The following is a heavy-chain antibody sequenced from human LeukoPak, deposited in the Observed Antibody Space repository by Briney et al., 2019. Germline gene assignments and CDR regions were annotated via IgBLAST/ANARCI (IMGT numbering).Heavy chain of an antibody. D-gene: IGHD4-17*01. V-gene: IGHV4-34*01. J-gene: IGHJ4*02. CDR2: INHSGST. CDR1: GGSFSGYY. CDR3: ARGHYGAPTYDY. Sequence: SETLSLTCAVYGGSFSGYYWSWIRQPPGKGLEWIGEINHSGSTNYNSSLKSRVTISVDTSKNQFSLKLSSVTAADTAVYYCARGHYGAPTYDYWGQGTLVTVSS.